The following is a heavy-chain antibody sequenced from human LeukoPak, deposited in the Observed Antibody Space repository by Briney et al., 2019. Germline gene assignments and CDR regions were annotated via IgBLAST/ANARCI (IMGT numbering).Heavy chain of an antibody. CDR3: AKGAVLWSGSYNWFDP. J-gene: IGHJ5*02. CDR2: IRYDGSNK. Sequence: GGSLRLSWAASGFTFSSYGMHWVRQAPGKGLEWVAFIRYDGSNKYYADSVKGRFTISRDNSKNTLYLQMNSLRAEDTAVYYCAKGAVLWSGSYNWFDPWGQGTLVTVSS. D-gene: IGHD3-10*01. CDR1: GFTFSSYG. V-gene: IGHV3-30*02.